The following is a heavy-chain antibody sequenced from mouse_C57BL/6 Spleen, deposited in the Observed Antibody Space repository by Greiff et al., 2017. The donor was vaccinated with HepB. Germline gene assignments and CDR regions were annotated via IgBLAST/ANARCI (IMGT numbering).Heavy chain of an antibody. CDR1: GYAFSSSW. D-gene: IGHD2-4*01. V-gene: IGHV1-82*01. J-gene: IGHJ3*01. Sequence: VKLQESGPELVKPGASVKISCKASGYAFSSSWMNWVKQRPGKGLEWIGRFYPGDGDTNYNGKFKGKATLTADKSSSTAYMQLSSLTSEDSAVYFCARSSYDYDGGWFAYWGQGTLVTVSA. CDR2: FYPGDGDT. CDR3: ARSSYDYDGGWFAY.